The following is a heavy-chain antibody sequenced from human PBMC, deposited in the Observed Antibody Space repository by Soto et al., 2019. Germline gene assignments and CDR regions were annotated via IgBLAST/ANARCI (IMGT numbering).Heavy chain of an antibody. CDR2: ISYDGSNK. J-gene: IGHJ6*02. CDR3: ARXWDYSLPLQTHYYGMDV. Sequence: GGSLRLSCAASGFTFSSYAMHWVRQAPGKGLEWVAVISYDGSNKYYADSVKGRFTISRDNSKNTLYLQMNSLRAEDTAVYYCARXWDYSLPLQTHYYGMDVWGQGTTVTVSS. D-gene: IGHD3-10*01. CDR1: GFTFSSYA. V-gene: IGHV3-30-3*01.